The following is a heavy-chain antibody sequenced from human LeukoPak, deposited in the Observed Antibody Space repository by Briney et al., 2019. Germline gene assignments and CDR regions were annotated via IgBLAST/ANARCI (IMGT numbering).Heavy chain of an antibody. J-gene: IGHJ4*02. Sequence: ASVKVSCKASGYTFTSYYMHWVRQAPGQGLGWMGIINPSGGSTSYAQKFQGRVTMTRDMSTSTVYMELSSLRSEDTAVYYCARVQYSSSWYDPLYYFDYWGQGTLVTVSS. CDR1: GYTFTSYY. V-gene: IGHV1-46*01. CDR2: INPSGGST. CDR3: ARVQYSSSWYDPLYYFDY. D-gene: IGHD6-13*01.